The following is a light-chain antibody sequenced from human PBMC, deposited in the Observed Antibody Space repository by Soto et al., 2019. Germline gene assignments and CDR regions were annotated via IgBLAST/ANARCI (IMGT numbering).Light chain of an antibody. V-gene: IGLV2-8*01. CDR2: EGI. CDR1: SRDVGYYGF. CDR3: SAVGSNSNYV. J-gene: IGLJ1*01. Sequence: QSALTQPPSASGSPGQSVTISCTGTSRDVGYYGFVSWYQQYPGKAPKLIIYEGIKRPPGVPDRFSGSKSGNTASLTVSGLQCEDEADYYCSAVGSNSNYVFGGGTKVTVL.